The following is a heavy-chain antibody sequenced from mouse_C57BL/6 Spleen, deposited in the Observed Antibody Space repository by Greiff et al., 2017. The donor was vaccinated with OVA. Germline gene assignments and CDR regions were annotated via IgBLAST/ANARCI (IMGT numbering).Heavy chain of an antibody. CDR2: IDPSDSYT. Sequence: QVQLQQPGAELVRPGTSVKLSCKASGYTFTSYWMHWVKQRPGQGLEWIGVIDPSDSYTNYNQKFKGKATLTVDTSSSTAYMQLSSLTSEDSAVYYCASVTTVVGPDYWGQGTTLTVSS. CDR3: ASVTTVVGPDY. D-gene: IGHD1-1*01. V-gene: IGHV1-59*01. J-gene: IGHJ2*01. CDR1: GYTFTSYW.